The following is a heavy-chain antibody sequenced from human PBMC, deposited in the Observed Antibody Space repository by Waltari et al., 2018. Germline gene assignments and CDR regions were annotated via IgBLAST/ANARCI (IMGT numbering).Heavy chain of an antibody. CDR1: GFTFSSYR. D-gene: IGHD2-15*01. Sequence: EVQLVESGGGLVKPGGSLRLSCAASGFTFSSYRMNWVRQAPGKGLEWVSSISSSSSYIYYADSVKGRFTISRDNAKNSLYLQMNSLRAEDTAVYYCARDYGRNINWFDPWGQGTLVTVSS. CDR3: ARDYGRNINWFDP. J-gene: IGHJ5*02. CDR2: ISSSSSYI. V-gene: IGHV3-21*01.